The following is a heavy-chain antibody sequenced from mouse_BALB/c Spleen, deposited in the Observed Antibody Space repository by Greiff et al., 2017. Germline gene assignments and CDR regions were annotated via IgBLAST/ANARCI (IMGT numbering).Heavy chain of an antibody. D-gene: IGHD3-2*01. CDR1: GFTFSSYT. Sequence: EVQRVESGGGLVKPGGSLKLSCAASGFTFSSYTMSWVRQTPEKRLEWVATISSGGSYTYYPDSVKGRFTISRDNAKNTLYLQMSSLKSEDTAMYYCTRRDSSGYPYYYAMDYWGQGTSVTVSS. V-gene: IGHV5-6-4*01. CDR3: TRRDSSGYPYYYAMDY. J-gene: IGHJ4*01. CDR2: ISSGGSYT.